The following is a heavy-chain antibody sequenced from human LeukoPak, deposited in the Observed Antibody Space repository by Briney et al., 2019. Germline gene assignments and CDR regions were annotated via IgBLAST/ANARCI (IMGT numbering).Heavy chain of an antibody. CDR1: GGSISSSSYY. V-gene: IGHV4-39*07. CDR2: IYYSGST. J-gene: IGHJ6*02. CDR3: ARMRRITIFGVVISHYYYGMDV. Sequence: PSETLSLTCTVSGGSISSSSYYWGWIRQPPGKGLEWIGSIYYSGSTYYNPSLKSRVTISVDTSKNQFSLKLSSVTAADTAVYYCARMRRITIFGVVISHYYYGMDVWGQGTTVTVSS. D-gene: IGHD3-3*01.